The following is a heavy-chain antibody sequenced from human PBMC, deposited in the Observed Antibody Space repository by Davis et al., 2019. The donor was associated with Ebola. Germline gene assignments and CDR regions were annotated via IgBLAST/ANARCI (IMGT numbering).Heavy chain of an antibody. CDR3: AKDVGSPESYFDY. J-gene: IGHJ4*02. D-gene: IGHD6-19*01. CDR1: GFTFSSYG. CDR2: ISYDGSNK. Sequence: PGGSLRLSCAASGFTFSSYGMHWVRQAPGKGLEWVAVISYDGSNKYYADSVKGRFTISRDNSKNTLYLQMNSLRAEDTAVYYCAKDVGSPESYFDYWGQGTLVTVSS. V-gene: IGHV3-30*18.